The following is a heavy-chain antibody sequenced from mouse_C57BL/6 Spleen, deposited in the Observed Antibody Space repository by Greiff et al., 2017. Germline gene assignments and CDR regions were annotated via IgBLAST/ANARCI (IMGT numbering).Heavy chain of an antibody. V-gene: IGHV1-18*01. CDR2: INPNNGGP. J-gene: IGHJ1*03. Sequence: EVQLQQSGPELVKPGASVKIPCKASGYTFTDYNMDWVKQSHGKSLEWIGDINPNNGGPIYNQKFKGKATLTVDKSSSTAYMELRSLTSEDTAVXYCARTTIVTHWYFDVWGTGTTVTVSS. CDR1: GYTFTDYN. D-gene: IGHD2-5*01. CDR3: ARTTIVTHWYFDV.